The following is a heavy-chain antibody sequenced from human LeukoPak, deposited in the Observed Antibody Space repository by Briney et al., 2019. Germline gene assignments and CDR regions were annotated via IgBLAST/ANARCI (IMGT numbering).Heavy chain of an antibody. Sequence: SETLSLTCTVSGASISSGSYYWSWIRQPAGKGLEWIGRIYSSGSTNYNPSLKSRVTISVDTSKNQFSLKLRFVTAAATAVYYCAREPSPERGGVAFDIWGQGTMVTISS. CDR1: GASISSGSYY. CDR3: AREPSPERGGVAFDI. V-gene: IGHV4-61*02. J-gene: IGHJ3*02. CDR2: IYSSGST. D-gene: IGHD3-3*01.